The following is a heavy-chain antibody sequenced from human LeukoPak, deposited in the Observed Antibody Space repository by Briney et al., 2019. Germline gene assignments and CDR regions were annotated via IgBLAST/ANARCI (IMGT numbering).Heavy chain of an antibody. V-gene: IGHV4-39*01. J-gene: IGHJ1*01. D-gene: IGHD3-22*01. CDR3: ARRRYYDSTGYFE. CDR1: GDYISSSSYY. CDR2: IYHSGRT. Sequence: SETLSLTCAVSGDYISSSSYYWGWIRQSPGTGLEWIGDIYHSGRTYYNPSLKSRVAISIDTSKNQFSLRLRSTTAADTAVFYCARRRYYDSTGYFEWGRGTLVTVSS.